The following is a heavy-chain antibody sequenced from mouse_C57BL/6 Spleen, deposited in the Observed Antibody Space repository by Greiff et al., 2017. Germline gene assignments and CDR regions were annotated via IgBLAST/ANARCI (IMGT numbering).Heavy chain of an antibody. CDR1: GFTFNTYA. J-gene: IGHJ3*01. V-gene: IGHV10-3*01. D-gene: IGHD2-1*01. CDR2: IRSKSSNYAT. CDR3: VGDPPIYYGNYVWFAY. Sequence: EVKLVESGGGLVQPKGSLKLSCAASGFTFNTYAMHWVRQAPGKGLEWVARIRSKSSNYATYYADSVKDRFTISRDDSQSMLYLQMNNLKTEETAIDYCVGDPPIYYGNYVWFAYWGQGTLVTVSA.